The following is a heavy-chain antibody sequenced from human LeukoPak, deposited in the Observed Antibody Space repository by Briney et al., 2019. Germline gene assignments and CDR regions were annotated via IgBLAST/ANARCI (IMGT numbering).Heavy chain of an antibody. CDR1: GGSISSSSYY. CDR2: IYYSGST. Sequence: PSETLSLTCTVSGGSISSSSYYWGWIRQPPGKRLEWIGSIYYSGSTYYNPSLKSRVTISVDTSKNQFSLKLSSVTAADTAVYYCARHVAVNSRYYYYYYMDVWGKGTTVTVSS. CDR3: ARHVAVNSRYYYYYYMDV. V-gene: IGHV4-39*01. D-gene: IGHD4-23*01. J-gene: IGHJ6*03.